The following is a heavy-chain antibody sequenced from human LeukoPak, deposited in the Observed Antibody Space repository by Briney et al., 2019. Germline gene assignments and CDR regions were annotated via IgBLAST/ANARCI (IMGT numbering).Heavy chain of an antibody. D-gene: IGHD1-26*01. CDR2: INSDGSST. CDR1: GFTFSNYW. J-gene: IGHJ6*03. Sequence: GGSLKLSCAASGFTFSNYWMHWVRQAPGKGLVWVSRINSDGSSTSYADSVKGRVTISRDNAKNTLCLQMNSLRAEDTAVYYCARVSSGSYFGYYYYYMDVWGKGTTVTVSS. CDR3: ARVSSGSYFGYYYYYMDV. V-gene: IGHV3-74*01.